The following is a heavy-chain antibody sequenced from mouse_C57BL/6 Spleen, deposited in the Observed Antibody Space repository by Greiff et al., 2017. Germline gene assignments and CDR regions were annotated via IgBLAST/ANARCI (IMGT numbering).Heavy chain of an antibody. CDR2: IYPGDGDT. J-gene: IGHJ3*01. CDR1: GYTFSSSW. CDR3: ARAGPWFVY. V-gene: IGHV1-82*01. Sequence: VQLVESGPELVKPGASVKISCKASGYTFSSSWMNWVKQRPGKGLEWIGRIYPGDGDTNYNGKFKGKATLTADKSSSTAYMQLSSLTSEDSAVYFCARAGPWFVYWGQRTLVTVSA.